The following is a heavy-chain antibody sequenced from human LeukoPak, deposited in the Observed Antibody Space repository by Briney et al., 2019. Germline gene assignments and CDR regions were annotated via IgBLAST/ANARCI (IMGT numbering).Heavy chain of an antibody. J-gene: IGHJ5*02. D-gene: IGHD5-12*01. CDR2: INHSGST. CDR3: ARAQWLLGGAYWFDP. CDR1: GGSFSGYY. V-gene: IGHV4-34*01. Sequence: SETLSLTCAVYGGSFSGYYWSWIRQPPGKGLEWIGEINHSGSTNYNPSLKSRVTISVDTSKDQFSLKLSSVTAADTAVYYCARAQWLLGGAYWFDPWGQGTLVTVSS.